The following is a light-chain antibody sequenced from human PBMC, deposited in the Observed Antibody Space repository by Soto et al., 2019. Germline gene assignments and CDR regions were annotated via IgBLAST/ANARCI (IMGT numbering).Light chain of an antibody. Sequence: DIKMTQSPSTLSASVGDRVTITCRASQSISSWLAWYQQNPGKAPKLLIYEGSSLESGAPSRFSGSGSGTEYTLTISSLQPDDFAADYCQEYKSYFRTFGQGTKVEIK. J-gene: IGKJ1*01. CDR3: QEYKSYFRT. CDR1: QSISSW. CDR2: EGS. V-gene: IGKV1-5*03.